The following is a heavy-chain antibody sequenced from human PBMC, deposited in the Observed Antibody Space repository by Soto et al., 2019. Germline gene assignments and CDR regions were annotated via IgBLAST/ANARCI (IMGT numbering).Heavy chain of an antibody. CDR2: IYYSGST. D-gene: IGHD3-22*01. Sequence: SETLSLTCTVSGGSISSGGYYWSWIRQHPGKGLEWIGYIYYSGSTYYNPSLKSRVTISVDTSKNQFSLKLSSVTAADTAVYYCARTSDYYDSSGGTDYWGQGTLVTVSS. J-gene: IGHJ4*02. CDR1: GGSISSGGYY. V-gene: IGHV4-31*03. CDR3: ARTSDYYDSSGGTDY.